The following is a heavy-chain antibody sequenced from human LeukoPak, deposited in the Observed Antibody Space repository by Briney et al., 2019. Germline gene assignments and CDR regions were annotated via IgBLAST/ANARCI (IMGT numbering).Heavy chain of an antibody. D-gene: IGHD2-15*01. J-gene: IGHJ5*02. Sequence: GASVKVSCKASGYTFTGYYMHWVRQAPGQGLEWMGWINPNSGRTNYAQKFQGRVTMTRDTSISTAYMELSRLRSDDTAVYYCARGSCSGGSCYSVWFDPWGQGTLVTVSS. V-gene: IGHV1-2*02. CDR1: GYTFTGYY. CDR2: INPNSGRT. CDR3: ARGSCSGGSCYSVWFDP.